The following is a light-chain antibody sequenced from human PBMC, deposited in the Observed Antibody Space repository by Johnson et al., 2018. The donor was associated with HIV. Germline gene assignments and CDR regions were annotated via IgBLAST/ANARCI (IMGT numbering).Light chain of an antibody. CDR2: DNN. V-gene: IGLV1-51*01. CDR1: SSNIGNNY. J-gene: IGLJ1*01. Sequence: SSLTQPPSVSAAPGQKVTISCSGSSSNIGNNYVSWYQQLPGTAPKLLIYDNNKRPSGIPDRFSGSKSGTSATLGITGLQTGDEADYYGGTWDSSLRGVFGTGTKVTVL. CDR3: GTWDSSLRGV.